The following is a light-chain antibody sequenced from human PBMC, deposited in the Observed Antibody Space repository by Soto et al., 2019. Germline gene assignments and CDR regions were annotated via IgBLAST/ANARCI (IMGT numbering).Light chain of an antibody. CDR2: DAS. Sequence: EIVLTQSPATLSLSPGERATLSCRASQSVSSYLAWYQQKPGQAPRLLIYDASNRATGIPARFSGSGSGTDFTLPISSLEPEDFAVYYWQQRSNWPITFGQGTLLEIK. V-gene: IGKV3-11*01. CDR1: QSVSSY. J-gene: IGKJ5*01. CDR3: QQRSNWPIT.